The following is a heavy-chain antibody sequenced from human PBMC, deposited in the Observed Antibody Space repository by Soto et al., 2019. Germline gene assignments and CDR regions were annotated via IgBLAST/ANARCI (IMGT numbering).Heavy chain of an antibody. V-gene: IGHV3-23*01. CDR2: ISGSGGST. CDR3: AKPTSYDYIWGSYRYSTPSEDAFDI. CDR1: GFTFSSYA. J-gene: IGHJ3*02. Sequence: EVQLLESGGGLVQPGGSLRLSCAASGFTFSSYAMSWVRQAPGKGLEWVSAISGSGGSTYYADSVKGRFTISRDNSKNTLYLQMNSLRDEDTAVYYCAKPTSYDYIWGSYRYSTPSEDAFDIWGQGTMVTVSS. D-gene: IGHD3-16*02.